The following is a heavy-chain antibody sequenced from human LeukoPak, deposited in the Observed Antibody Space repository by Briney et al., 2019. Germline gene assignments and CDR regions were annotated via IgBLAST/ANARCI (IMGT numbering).Heavy chain of an antibody. CDR2: IIPIFGTA. CDR1: GGTFSSYA. V-gene: IGHV1-69*05. Sequence: SVKVSCKASGGTFSSYAISWVRQAPGQGLEWMGRIIPIFGTANYAQKFQGRVTITTDESTSTAYMELSSLRSEDTAVYYCARDWAPSYYYYYMDVWGKGTTVTVSS. CDR3: ARDWAPSYYYYYMDV. D-gene: IGHD7-27*01. J-gene: IGHJ6*03.